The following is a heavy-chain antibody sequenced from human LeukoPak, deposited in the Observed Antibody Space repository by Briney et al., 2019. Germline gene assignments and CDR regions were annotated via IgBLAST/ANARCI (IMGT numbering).Heavy chain of an antibody. CDR2: IAFDGTDK. V-gene: IGHV3-30*01. CDR1: GFRFSSYA. Sequence: GGSLRLSCAASGFRFSSYAMHWARQAPGKGLDWVAVIAFDGTDKYYADSVKGRFTISKDESKNTLNLQLNNLRAEGTAVYFCARQKSTSVDGWFFDNWGQGTLVTVSS. D-gene: IGHD2-15*01. CDR3: ARQKSTSVDGWFFDN. J-gene: IGHJ4*02.